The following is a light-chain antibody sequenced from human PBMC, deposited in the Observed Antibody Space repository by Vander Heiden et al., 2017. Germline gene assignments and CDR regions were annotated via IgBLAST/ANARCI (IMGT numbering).Light chain of an antibody. CDR3: SSYTSSSTPYV. CDR1: SSYVGGYNY. J-gene: IGLJ1*01. V-gene: IGLV2-14*01. Sequence: QSALTQPASASGYPGQSTTIACTRTSSYVGGYNYVPWDQQHPVKAPKLMIYEVSNRPSVFSNRFSGSKSGNTASLTISGLQAEDEADYYCSSYTSSSTPYVFGNGTKFTVL. CDR2: EVS.